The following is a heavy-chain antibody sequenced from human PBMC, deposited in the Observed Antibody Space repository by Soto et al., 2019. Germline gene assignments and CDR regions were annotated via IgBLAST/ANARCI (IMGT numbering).Heavy chain of an antibody. CDR3: ARVRYSSSYWFDP. D-gene: IGHD6-6*01. CDR1: GGSISSGGYS. CDR2: IYHSGST. Sequence: QLQLQESGSGLVKPSQTLSLTCAVSGGSISSGGYSWSWIRQPPGKGLEWIGYIYHSGSTYYNPSLKGRVTISVDRSKNQFSLKLSSVTAADTAVYYRARVRYSSSYWFDPWGQGTLVTVSS. V-gene: IGHV4-30-2*01. J-gene: IGHJ5*02.